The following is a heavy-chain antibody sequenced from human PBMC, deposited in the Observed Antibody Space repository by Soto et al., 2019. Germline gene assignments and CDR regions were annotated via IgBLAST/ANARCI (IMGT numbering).Heavy chain of an antibody. D-gene: IGHD6-6*01. J-gene: IGHJ6*02. CDR2: IWYDGSNK. CDR1: GFTFSSYG. CDR3: ARELAGAARPLYYYGMDV. V-gene: IGHV3-33*01. Sequence: GGSLRLSCAASGFTFSSYGMHWVRQAPGKGLEWVAVIWYDGSNKYYADSVKGRFTISRDNSKNTLYLQMNSLRAEDTAVYYCARELAGAARPLYYYGMDVWGQGTTVTVSS.